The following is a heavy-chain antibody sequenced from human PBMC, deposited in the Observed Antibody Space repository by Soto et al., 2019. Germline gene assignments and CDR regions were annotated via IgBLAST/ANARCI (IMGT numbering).Heavy chain of an antibody. V-gene: IGHV3-15*01. CDR2: IKSKTDGGTT. CDR1: GFTFTNAW. CDR3: TTDPRWEFRWGDY. Sequence: EVQLVESGGGLVQPGGSLRLSCAASGFTFTNAWMSWVRQAPGKGLEWVGRIKSKTDGGTTDYAAPVKGRFTISRDDSKSTLCLQLNSLNSEDTAGYYCTTDPRWEFRWGDYWGQGTLVTVSS. D-gene: IGHD1-26*01. J-gene: IGHJ4*02.